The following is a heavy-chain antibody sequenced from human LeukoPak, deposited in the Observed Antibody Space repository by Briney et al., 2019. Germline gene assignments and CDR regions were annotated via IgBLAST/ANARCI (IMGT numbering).Heavy chain of an antibody. J-gene: IGHJ4*02. Sequence: QPGGSLRLSCAASGFPFSRYAMSWIRQAPGKGLEWVSVISDSGGRTYYADSVKGRFTISRDNAKNTLYLQMNSLRAEDTAVYYCARDQSIAGPTTADYWGQGTLVTVSS. CDR3: ARDQSIAGPTTADY. V-gene: IGHV3-23*01. D-gene: IGHD1-26*01. CDR2: ISDSGGRT. CDR1: GFPFSRYA.